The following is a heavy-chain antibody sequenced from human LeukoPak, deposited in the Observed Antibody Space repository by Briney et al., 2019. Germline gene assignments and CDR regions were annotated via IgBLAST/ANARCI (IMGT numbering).Heavy chain of an antibody. CDR1: GFTISTYG. V-gene: IGHV3-48*01. J-gene: IGHJ3*02. CDR2: ISSSSSTI. Sequence: GGSLRLSCAASGFTISTYGMSWVRQAPGKGLEWVSYISSSSSTIYYADSVKGRFTISRDNAKNSLYLQMSSLRAEDTAVYYCSVETQNAFDIWGQGTMVTVSS. CDR3: SVETQNAFDI.